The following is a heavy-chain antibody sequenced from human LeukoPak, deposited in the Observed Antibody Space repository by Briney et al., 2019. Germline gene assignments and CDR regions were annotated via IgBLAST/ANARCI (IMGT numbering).Heavy chain of an antibody. Sequence: GRSLRLSCAASGFTFSSYGMHWVRQAPGKGLEWVAVIWYDGSNKYYADSVKGRFTISRDNSKNTLYLQMNSLRAEDTAVYYCARTYYYDSSGIFYYWGQGTLVTVSS. V-gene: IGHV3-33*01. CDR2: IWYDGSNK. J-gene: IGHJ4*02. D-gene: IGHD3-22*01. CDR3: ARTYYYDSSGIFYY. CDR1: GFTFSSYG.